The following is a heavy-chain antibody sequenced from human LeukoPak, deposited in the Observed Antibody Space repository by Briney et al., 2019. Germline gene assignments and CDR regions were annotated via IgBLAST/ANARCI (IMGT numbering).Heavy chain of an antibody. D-gene: IGHD3-10*01. Sequence: GGSLRLSYAASGFTFSSFGMHWVRQAPGKGLEWVAFIRYDGSNKYYADSVKGRFIISRDNSKNTLYLQMNTLRAEDTAVYYCVRRPGWFDPWGQGTLVTVSS. CDR2: IRYDGSNK. CDR3: VRRPGWFDP. V-gene: IGHV3-30*02. J-gene: IGHJ5*02. CDR1: GFTFSSFG.